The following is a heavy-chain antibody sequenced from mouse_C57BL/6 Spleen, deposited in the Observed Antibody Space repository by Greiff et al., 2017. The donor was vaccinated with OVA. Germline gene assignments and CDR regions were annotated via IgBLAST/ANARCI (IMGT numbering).Heavy chain of an antibody. CDR2: IDPSDSYT. V-gene: IGHV1-69*01. Sequence: QVQLQHPGAELVMPGASVKLSCKASGYTFTSYWMHWVKQRPGQGLEWIGEIDPSDSYTNYNQKFKGKSTLTVDKSSSTAYMQLSSLTSEDSAVYYCARFGSSLYWYFDVWGTGTTVTVSS. CDR1: GYTFTSYW. D-gene: IGHD1-1*01. CDR3: ARFGSSLYWYFDV. J-gene: IGHJ1*03.